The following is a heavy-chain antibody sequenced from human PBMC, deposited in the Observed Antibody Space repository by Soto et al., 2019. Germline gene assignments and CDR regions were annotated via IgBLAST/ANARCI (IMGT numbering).Heavy chain of an antibody. Sequence: GGSLRLSCAASTSSFSDYDMSWVRQAPGKGLEWVSSIISGSRGTTFYPDSADGRFTISRDNSKGMVYLQMNSLRVEDTAVYYCAKLDCSGGWCHHYWGQGTLVTVSS. J-gene: IGHJ4*02. V-gene: IGHV3-23*01. CDR3: AKLDCSGGWCHHY. D-gene: IGHD2-15*01. CDR1: TSSFSDYD. CDR2: IISGSRGTT.